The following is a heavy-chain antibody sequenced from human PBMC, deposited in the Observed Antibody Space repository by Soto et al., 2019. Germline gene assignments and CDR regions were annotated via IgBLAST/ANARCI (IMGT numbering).Heavy chain of an antibody. D-gene: IGHD1-26*01. CDR1: GYTFTSYG. Sequence: VASVKVSCKASGYTFTSYGISWVRQAPGQGLEWMGWISAYNGNTNYAQKLQGRVTMTTDTSTSTAYMELRSLRSEDTAVYYCATPIVGATTGYYYGMDVWGQGTTVTVSS. CDR3: ATPIVGATTGYYYGMDV. J-gene: IGHJ6*02. V-gene: IGHV1-18*04. CDR2: ISAYNGNT.